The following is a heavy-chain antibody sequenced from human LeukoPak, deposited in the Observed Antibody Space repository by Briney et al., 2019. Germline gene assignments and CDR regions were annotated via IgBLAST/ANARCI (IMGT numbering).Heavy chain of an antibody. CDR2: INPNSGGT. V-gene: IGHV1-2*02. D-gene: IGHD6-19*01. CDR1: GYTFTGYY. Sequence: ASVKVSCKASGYTFTGYYMHWVRQAPGQGLEWMGWINPNSGGTNYAQKFQGRVTMTRDTSISTAYMEWSSLKASDTAMYYCARPRLVHSEWDFDYWGQGTLVTVSS. CDR3: ARPRLVHSEWDFDY. J-gene: IGHJ4*02.